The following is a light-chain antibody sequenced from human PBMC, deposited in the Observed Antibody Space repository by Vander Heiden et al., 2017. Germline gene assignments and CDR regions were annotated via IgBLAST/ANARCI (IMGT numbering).Light chain of an antibody. V-gene: IGLV3-21*02. CDR1: NIGSKS. CDR3: QVWDSSSDHVV. Sequence: SEVLTHPASVVLSPGQTDRITWGGNNIGSKSVHWYQQKPGQAPVLVVYDDSDRPSGIPERFSGSNSGNTATLTISRVEAGDEADYYCQVWDSSSDHVVFGGGTKLTVL. J-gene: IGLJ2*01. CDR2: DDS.